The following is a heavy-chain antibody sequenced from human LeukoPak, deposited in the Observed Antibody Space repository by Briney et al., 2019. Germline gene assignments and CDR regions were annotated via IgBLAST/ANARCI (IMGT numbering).Heavy chain of an antibody. V-gene: IGHV4-34*01. CDR1: GGSFSGYY. Sequence: SETLSLTCAVYGGSFSGYYWSWIRQPPGKGLEWIGEINHSGSTNYNPSLKSRVTISVDTSKNQFSLKLSSVTAADTAVYYCVRGTYLNVWGKGTTVTVSS. J-gene: IGHJ6*03. CDR3: VRGTYLNV. CDR2: INHSGST.